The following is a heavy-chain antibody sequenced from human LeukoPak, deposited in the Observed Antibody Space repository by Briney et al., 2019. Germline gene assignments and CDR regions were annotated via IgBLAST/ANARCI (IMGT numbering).Heavy chain of an antibody. Sequence: SQTLSLTCAISGDSVSSNTVAWNWVRQSPSRGLEWLGRTFYRSKWNNEYALSVKSRITINPDTSKNQFSLQLDSVTPVDTAMYYCARGYYGMDVWGQGTTVTVSS. V-gene: IGHV6-1*01. CDR2: TFYRSKWNN. CDR3: ARGYYGMDV. CDR1: GDSVSSNTVA. J-gene: IGHJ6*02.